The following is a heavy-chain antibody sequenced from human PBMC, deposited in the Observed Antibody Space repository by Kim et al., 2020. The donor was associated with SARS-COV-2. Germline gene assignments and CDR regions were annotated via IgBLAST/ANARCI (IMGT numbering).Heavy chain of an antibody. J-gene: IGHJ6*02. CDR1: GYSFTSYW. CDR2: IYPGDSDT. V-gene: IGHV5-51*01. Sequence: GESLKISCKGSGYSFTSYWIGWVRQMPGKGLEWMGIIYPGDSDTRYSPSFQGQVTISADKSISTAYLQWSSLKASDTAMYYCARAGYCSSTSCYDSYYYYYGMDVWGQGTTVTVSS. CDR3: ARAGYCSSTSCYDSYYYYYGMDV. D-gene: IGHD2-2*01.